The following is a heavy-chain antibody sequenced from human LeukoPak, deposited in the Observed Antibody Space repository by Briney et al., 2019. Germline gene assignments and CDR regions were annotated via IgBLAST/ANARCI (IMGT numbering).Heavy chain of an antibody. J-gene: IGHJ5*02. CDR2: INHSGST. Sequence: SETLSLTCAVYGGSFSGYYWSWSRQPPGKGLEWIGEINHSGSTNYNPSLTSRVTISVDTSKNQFSLKLSSVTAADTAVYYCASITMVRGVILGWFDPWGQGTLVTVSS. CDR1: GGSFSGYY. V-gene: IGHV4-34*01. CDR3: ASITMVRGVILGWFDP. D-gene: IGHD3-10*01.